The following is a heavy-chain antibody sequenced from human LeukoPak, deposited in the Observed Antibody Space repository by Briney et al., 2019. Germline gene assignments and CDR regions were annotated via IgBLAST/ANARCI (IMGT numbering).Heavy chain of an antibody. J-gene: IGHJ4*02. Sequence: GGSLRLSCAASGFTVSSNYMSWVRQAPGKGLEWVPVIYSGGSTYYADSVKGRFTISRDNSKNTLYLQMNSLRAEDTAVYYCARGGDSSGYTAPFFDYWGQGTLVTVSS. CDR1: GFTVSSNY. CDR3: ARGGDSSGYTAPFFDY. CDR2: IYSGGST. V-gene: IGHV3-53*01. D-gene: IGHD3-22*01.